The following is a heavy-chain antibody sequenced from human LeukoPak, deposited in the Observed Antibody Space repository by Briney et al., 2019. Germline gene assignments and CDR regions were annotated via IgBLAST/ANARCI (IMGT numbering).Heavy chain of an antibody. D-gene: IGHD2-2*01. V-gene: IGHV1-69*13. CDR3: ASRELDVPAALNY. J-gene: IGHJ4*02. Sequence: ASVKDSCKASGGTFSSYAISWVRQAPGQGLEWMGGIIPIFGTANYAQKFQGRVTITADESTSTAYMELSSLRSEDTAVYYCASRELDVPAALNYWGQGTLVTVSS. CDR1: GGTFSSYA. CDR2: IIPIFGTA.